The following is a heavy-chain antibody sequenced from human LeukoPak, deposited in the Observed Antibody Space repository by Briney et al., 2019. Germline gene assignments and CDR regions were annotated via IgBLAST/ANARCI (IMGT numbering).Heavy chain of an antibody. CDR3: ARDGVLLPPATSGPFDY. D-gene: IGHD2/OR15-2a*01. CDR1: GFTFRSYG. Sequence: PGRSLRLSCAASGFTFRSYGMHWVRQAPGKGLEWVAVIWYDGSNKYYSDSVKGRFTISRDNSKNTLYLQMNSLGAEDTAVYHCARDGVLLPPATSGPFDYWGQGTLVTFSS. CDR2: IWYDGSNK. J-gene: IGHJ4*02. V-gene: IGHV3-33*01.